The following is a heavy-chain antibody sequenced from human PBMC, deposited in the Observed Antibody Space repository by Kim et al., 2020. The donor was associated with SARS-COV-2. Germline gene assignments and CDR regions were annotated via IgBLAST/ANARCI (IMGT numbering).Heavy chain of an antibody. CDR2: ISSSGSTI. CDR1: GFTFSSYE. D-gene: IGHD5-12*01. Sequence: GGSLRLSCAASGFTFSSYEMNWVRQAPGKGLEWVSYISSSGSTIYYADSVKGRFTISRDNAKNSLYLQMNSLRAEDTAVYYCARDNRDGYNQDFDYWGQGTLVTVSS. J-gene: IGHJ4*02. V-gene: IGHV3-48*03. CDR3: ARDNRDGYNQDFDY.